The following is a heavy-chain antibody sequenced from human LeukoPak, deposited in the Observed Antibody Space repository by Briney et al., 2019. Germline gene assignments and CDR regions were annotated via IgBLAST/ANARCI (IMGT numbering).Heavy chain of an antibody. CDR2: IQNSGSS. CDR1: GGSISSYY. J-gene: IGHJ4*02. CDR3: ARGRITIFGVITPHFDN. D-gene: IGHD3-3*01. Sequence: SETLSLTCTVSGGSISSYYWSWIRQPPGKGLEWIGYIQNSGSSNFNPSLKSRVTISLDTSKNQFSLDLNSVTAADTAMYYCARGRITIFGVITPHFDNWGQGTLVTVSS. V-gene: IGHV4-59*01.